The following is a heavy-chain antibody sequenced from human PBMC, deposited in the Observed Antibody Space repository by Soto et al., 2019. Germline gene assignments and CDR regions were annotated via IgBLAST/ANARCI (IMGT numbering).Heavy chain of an antibody. Sequence: ASVKVSCKASGGTFSSYTISWVRQAPGQGLEWMGRIIPILGIANYAQKFQGRVTITADKSTSTAYMELSSLRSEDTAVYYCARDPIVRYFDWLLLDIWGQGTMVTVSS. V-gene: IGHV1-69*04. CDR3: ARDPIVRYFDWLLLDI. CDR2: IIPILGIA. D-gene: IGHD3-9*01. J-gene: IGHJ3*02. CDR1: GGTFSSYT.